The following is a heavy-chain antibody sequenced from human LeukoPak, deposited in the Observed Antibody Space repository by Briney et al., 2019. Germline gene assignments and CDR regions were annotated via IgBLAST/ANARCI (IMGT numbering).Heavy chain of an antibody. CDR1: GGTFSSYA. J-gene: IGHJ4*02. Sequence: ASVKVSCKASGGTFSSYAISWVRQAPGQGLEWMGWINPNSGGTNYAQKFQGRVTMTRDTSISTAYMELSRLRSDDTAVYYCARARPNSSGWYYFDYWGQGTLVTVSS. V-gene: IGHV1-2*02. CDR3: ARARPNSSGWYYFDY. D-gene: IGHD6-19*01. CDR2: INPNSGGT.